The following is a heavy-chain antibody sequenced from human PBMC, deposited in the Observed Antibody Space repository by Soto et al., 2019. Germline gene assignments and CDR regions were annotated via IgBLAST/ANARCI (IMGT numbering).Heavy chain of an antibody. Sequence: ASVKVSCKASGGTFSSYAISWVRQAPGRGLEWMGGIIPIFGTANYAQKFQGRVTITADESTSTAYMELSSLRSEDTAVYYCARGRHYGYYYYGMDVWGQGTTVTVSS. CDR2: IIPIFGTA. CDR3: ARGRHYGYYYYGMDV. V-gene: IGHV1-69*13. CDR1: GGTFSSYA. J-gene: IGHJ6*02. D-gene: IGHD4-17*01.